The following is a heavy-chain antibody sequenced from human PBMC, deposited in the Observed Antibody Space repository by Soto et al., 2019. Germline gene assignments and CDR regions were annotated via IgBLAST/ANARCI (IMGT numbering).Heavy chain of an antibody. J-gene: IGHJ4*02. CDR3: VRDQMATFDH. Sequence: PGGSLRLSCEASGFTFRSFAMDWVRQAPGKGLEWVAVISYDGMSQFYADSVKGRFIISRDNAKDTVYLQMNSLKTEDTGVYYCVRDQMATFDHWGQGVLVTVSS. CDR2: ISYDGMSQ. CDR1: GFTFRSFA. D-gene: IGHD2-8*01. V-gene: IGHV3-30*04.